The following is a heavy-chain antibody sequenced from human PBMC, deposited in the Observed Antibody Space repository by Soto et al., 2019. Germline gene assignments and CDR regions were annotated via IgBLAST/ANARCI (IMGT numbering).Heavy chain of an antibody. D-gene: IGHD2-21*02. CDR1: GGSFSGYY. J-gene: IGHJ4*02. Sequence: QVQLQQWGAGLLKPSETLSLTCAVYGGSFSGYYWSWIRQPPGKGLELIGEINHSGSTNYNPSLKSRVTLSVDTSKNQFSLKLSSVTAADTAVYYCAREYGGNSGTFDYWGQGTLVTVSS. V-gene: IGHV4-34*01. CDR2: INHSGST. CDR3: AREYGGNSGTFDY.